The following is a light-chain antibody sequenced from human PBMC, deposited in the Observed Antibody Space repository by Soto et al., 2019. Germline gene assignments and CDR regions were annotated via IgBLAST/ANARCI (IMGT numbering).Light chain of an antibody. CDR1: QSISSY. CDR3: QQSYSTPRWT. Sequence: DIQMIRSTSCLSASVGDRVTITCRASQSISSYLNWYQQKPGKAPKLLIYAASSLQSGVPSRFSGSGSGTDFTLTISSLQPEDFATYYCQQSYSTPRWTFGQGTKVEIK. V-gene: IGKV1-39*01. CDR2: AAS. J-gene: IGKJ1*01.